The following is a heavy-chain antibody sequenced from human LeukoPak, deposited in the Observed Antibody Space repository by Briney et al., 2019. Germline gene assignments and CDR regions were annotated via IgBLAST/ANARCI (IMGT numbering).Heavy chain of an antibody. CDR3: ARFGELLYPTPYYYYGMDV. CDR1: GGSISSGGYY. J-gene: IGHJ6*02. CDR2: IYYSGST. D-gene: IGHD3-10*01. Sequence: PSQTLSLTCTVSGGSISSGGYYWGWIRQHPGKGLEWIGYIYYSGSTYYNPSLKSRVTISVDTSKNQFSLKLSSVTAADTAVYCCARFGELLYPTPYYYYGMDVWGQGTTVTVSS. V-gene: IGHV4-31*03.